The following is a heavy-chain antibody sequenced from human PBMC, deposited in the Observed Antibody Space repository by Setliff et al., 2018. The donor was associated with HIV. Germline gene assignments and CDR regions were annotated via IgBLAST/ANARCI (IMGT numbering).Heavy chain of an antibody. CDR1: GFTVSSNY. Sequence: GGSLRLSCAASGFTVSSNYMSWVRQAPGKGLEWVSVIYSGGSTYYADSVKGRFAISRDNSKNTLYLQMNSLRAEDTAVYYCARDQWGYSYGYYYYYYMDVWGKGTTVTVSS. CDR2: IYSGGST. J-gene: IGHJ6*03. D-gene: IGHD5-18*01. CDR3: ARDQWGYSYGYYYYYYMDV. V-gene: IGHV3-66*02.